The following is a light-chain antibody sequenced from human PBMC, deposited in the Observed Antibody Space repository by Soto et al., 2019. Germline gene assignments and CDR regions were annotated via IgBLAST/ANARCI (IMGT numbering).Light chain of an antibody. Sequence: EIVLTQSPGTLSLSPGERATLSCRASQSINNRYLAWYQQKPGQAPRLLNYGASSRATGIPDRFSGSGSGTDFTLTISRLEPEDFAVYYCQQFGSSPGFTFGPGTKVDMK. V-gene: IGKV3-20*01. CDR2: GAS. CDR1: QSINNRY. J-gene: IGKJ3*01. CDR3: QQFGSSPGFT.